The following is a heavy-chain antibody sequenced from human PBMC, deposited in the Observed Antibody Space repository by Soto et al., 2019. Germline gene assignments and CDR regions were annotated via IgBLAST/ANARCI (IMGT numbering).Heavy chain of an antibody. CDR2: ISAYNGNT. D-gene: IGHD5-18*01. Sequence: QVQLVQSGAEVKKPGASVKVSCKASGYTFTSYGISWVRQAPGQGLEWMGWISAYNGNTKYAQKLQGRVTMTTDTSTSTAYIELRSLRSDDAAVYYCARDTAMALPDAWGQGTLVTVSS. V-gene: IGHV1-18*01. CDR3: ARDTAMALPDA. CDR1: GYTFTSYG. J-gene: IGHJ4*02.